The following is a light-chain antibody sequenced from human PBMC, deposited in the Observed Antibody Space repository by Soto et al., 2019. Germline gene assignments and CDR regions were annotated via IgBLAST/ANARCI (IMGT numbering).Light chain of an antibody. Sequence: DVVMTQSPLSLPVTLGQPASISCRASQSLVHSSGNTYFNWFLQRPGQSPRRLIYKVSDRDSGVPDRFSGSGSGTDFTLKISRVEAEDVAVYYCMQGTYWPYTFGQGTKLEIK. J-gene: IGKJ2*01. CDR3: MQGTYWPYT. CDR2: KVS. V-gene: IGKV2-30*02. CDR1: QSLVHSSGNTY.